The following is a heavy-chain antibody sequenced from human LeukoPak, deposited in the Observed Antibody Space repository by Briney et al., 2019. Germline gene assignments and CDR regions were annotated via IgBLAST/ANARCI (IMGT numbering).Heavy chain of an antibody. Sequence: GGSLRLSCAASGFTVSSNYMSWVRQAPGKGLEWVSVIYSGDSTYYADSVKGRFTISRDNSKNTLYLQMNSLRAEDTAVYYCASYSGSYGWFDRWGQGTLVTVSS. V-gene: IGHV3-66*02. CDR2: IYSGDST. CDR3: ASYSGSYGWFDR. D-gene: IGHD1-26*01. J-gene: IGHJ5*02. CDR1: GFTVSSNY.